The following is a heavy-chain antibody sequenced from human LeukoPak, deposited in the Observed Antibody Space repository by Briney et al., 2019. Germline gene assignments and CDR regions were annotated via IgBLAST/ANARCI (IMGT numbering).Heavy chain of an antibody. CDR1: GGTFSSYA. Sequence: GASVKVSCKASGGTFSSYAISWVRQAPGQGLEWMGGIIPIFGTANYAQKFQGRVTITADESTSTAHMELSSLRSEDTAVYYCARDRGYDHFQHWGQGTLVTVSS. D-gene: IGHD5-12*01. V-gene: IGHV1-69*13. CDR3: ARDRGYDHFQH. J-gene: IGHJ1*01. CDR2: IIPIFGTA.